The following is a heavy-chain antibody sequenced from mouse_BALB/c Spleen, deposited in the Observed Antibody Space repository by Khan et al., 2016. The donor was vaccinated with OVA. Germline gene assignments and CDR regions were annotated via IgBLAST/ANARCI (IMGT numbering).Heavy chain of an antibody. Sequence: VQLKESGPGLVKPSQSLSLTCTVTGYSITTDYACNWIRQFPGKKLAWMGCISYSGNTKFNPLIKSRSSINRDSSKKQFFLKLKSVTTEDTARYYCARIYGGYFDYWGQGTTLTVSS. V-gene: IGHV3-2*02. CDR2: ISYSGNT. J-gene: IGHJ2*01. D-gene: IGHD1-1*01. CDR1: GYSITTDYA. CDR3: ARIYGGYFDY.